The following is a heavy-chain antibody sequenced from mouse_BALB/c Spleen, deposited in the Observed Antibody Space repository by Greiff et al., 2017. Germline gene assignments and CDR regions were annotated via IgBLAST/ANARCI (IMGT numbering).Heavy chain of an antibody. CDR2: ISSGGST. V-gene: IGHV5-6-5*01. Sequence: EVKLMESGGGLVKPGGSLKLSCAASGFTFSSYAMSWVRQTPEKRLEWVASISSGGSTYYPDSVKGRFSISRDNARNILYLQMSSLRSEDTAMYYCARGGGITTDYFDYWGQGTTLTVSS. J-gene: IGHJ2*01. D-gene: IGHD1-1*01. CDR1: GFTFSSYA. CDR3: ARGGGITTDYFDY.